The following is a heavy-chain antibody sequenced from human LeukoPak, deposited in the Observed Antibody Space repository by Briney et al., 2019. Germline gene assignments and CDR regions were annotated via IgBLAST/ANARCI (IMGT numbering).Heavy chain of an antibody. Sequence: PGGSLRLSCAASGFNFKLSAMSWGRQAPGKGLEWVALISGSGSRGSGITGGNTYYADSVKGRFSISRDDSQNTVYLQMNSLRVEDTATYICAKGRCGDSSCWYFDAWAKGTRVTVSP. D-gene: IGHD6-13*01. CDR3: AKGRCGDSSCWYFDA. CDR2: ISGSGSRGSGITGGNT. V-gene: IGHV3-23*01. CDR1: GFNFKLSA. J-gene: IGHJ4*02.